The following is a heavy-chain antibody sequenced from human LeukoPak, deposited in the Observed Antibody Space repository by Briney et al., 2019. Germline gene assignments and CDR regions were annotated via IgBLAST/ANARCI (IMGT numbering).Heavy chain of an antibody. Sequence: SETLSLTCTVSGVSITNYYWAWIRQPAGKGLEWIGRMYISGSTNYNPSLKSRVSISIDKTKNQFSPKLTSVTAADTAVYYCARDYLVGAPLDSWGQGTLVTVSS. CDR2: MYISGST. CDR3: ARDYLVGAPLDS. CDR1: GVSITNYY. J-gene: IGHJ4*02. D-gene: IGHD1-26*01. V-gene: IGHV4-4*07.